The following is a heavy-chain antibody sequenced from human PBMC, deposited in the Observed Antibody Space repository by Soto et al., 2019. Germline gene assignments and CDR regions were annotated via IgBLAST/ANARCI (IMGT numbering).Heavy chain of an antibody. Sequence: QVQLQQWGAGLLKPSETLSLTCAVYGGSFSGYYWSWIRQPPGKGLEWIGENNHSGSTNYNPSLKRRVTISVDTSKNQFSRKLSSVTAADTVVYYCSREKVGATIGYYWGQGTLVTVSS. CDR2: NNHSGST. V-gene: IGHV4-34*01. CDR3: SREKVGATIGYY. J-gene: IGHJ4*02. D-gene: IGHD1-26*01. CDR1: GGSFSGYY.